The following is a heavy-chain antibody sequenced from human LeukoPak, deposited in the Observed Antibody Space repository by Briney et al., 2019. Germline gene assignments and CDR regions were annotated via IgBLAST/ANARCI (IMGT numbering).Heavy chain of an antibody. CDR1: GYTFTSYY. J-gene: IGHJ4*02. V-gene: IGHV1-46*01. CDR3: AREGKYYYDSSGYLFDY. CDR2: INPSGGST. D-gene: IGHD3-22*01. Sequence: GASVKVSCKASGYTFTSYYMHWVRQAPGQGLEWMGIINPSGGSTSYAQKFQGRVTMTRDTSTSTVYMELSSLRSEDTAVYYCAREGKYYYDSSGYLFDYWGQGTLVTVSS.